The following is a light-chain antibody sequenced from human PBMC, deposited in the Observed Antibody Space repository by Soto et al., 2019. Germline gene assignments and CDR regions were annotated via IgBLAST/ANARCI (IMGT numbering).Light chain of an antibody. J-gene: IGLJ2*01. V-gene: IGLV2-14*01. Sequence: QSALTQPASVSGSPGQSITISCTGTSSNVGAYNLVSWYQQFPGKAPKLIIYEVTDRPSGVSARFSGSKSGNTASLIISGLQAEDEADYYCSSQTGSGTMIFGGGTKLTVL. CDR2: EVT. CDR1: SSNVGAYNL. CDR3: SSQTGSGTMI.